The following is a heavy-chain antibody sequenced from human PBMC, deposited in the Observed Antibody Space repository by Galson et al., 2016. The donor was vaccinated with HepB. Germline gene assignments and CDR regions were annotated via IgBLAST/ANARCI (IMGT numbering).Heavy chain of an antibody. J-gene: IGHJ4*02. Sequence: QSGAEVKKPGESLTISCKGSGYSFTTYWIGWVRQMPGKGLEWLGIIYPGDSHTTYSPSFQGQVTISADKSVSTAYLQWSSLKASDTAMYYCARAYFGYFDYWGQGALVTVSS. CDR1: GYSFTTYW. CDR3: ARAYFGYFDY. V-gene: IGHV5-51*01. D-gene: IGHD2/OR15-2a*01. CDR2: IYPGDSHT.